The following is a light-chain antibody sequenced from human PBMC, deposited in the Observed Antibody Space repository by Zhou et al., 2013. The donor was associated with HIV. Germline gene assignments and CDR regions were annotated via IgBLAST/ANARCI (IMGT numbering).Light chain of an antibody. CDR2: KAS. CDR1: QSIRTW. CDR3: QKYGNAPRT. V-gene: IGKV1-5*03. J-gene: IGKJ1*01. Sequence: DIQMTQFPSTLSASVGDRVIITCRASQSIRTWLGWYQQKPGKAPKLLMYKASTLQTGVPSRFSGTGSGTEYTLTITNLQPDDFATYYCQKYGNAPRTFGQGTKVVIK.